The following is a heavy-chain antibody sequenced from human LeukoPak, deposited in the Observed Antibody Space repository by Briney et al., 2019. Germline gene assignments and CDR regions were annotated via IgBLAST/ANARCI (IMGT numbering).Heavy chain of an antibody. CDR3: ARGGTHIVVVPAAPPVVGGYDGAFDI. J-gene: IGHJ3*02. CDR1: GFTFSSYE. V-gene: IGHV3-48*03. D-gene: IGHD2-2*01. CDR2: ISSSGSTI. Sequence: GGSLRLSCAASGFTFSSYEMNWVRQAPGKGLEWVSYISSSGSTIYYADSVKGRFTISRDNAKNSLYVQMNSLRAEDTAVYYCARGGTHIVVVPAAPPVVGGYDGAFDIWGQGTMVTVSS.